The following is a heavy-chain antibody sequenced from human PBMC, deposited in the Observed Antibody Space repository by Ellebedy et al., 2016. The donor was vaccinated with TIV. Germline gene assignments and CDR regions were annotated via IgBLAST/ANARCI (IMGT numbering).Heavy chain of an antibody. J-gene: IGHJ5*02. D-gene: IGHD6-19*01. V-gene: IGHV3-23*01. CDR1: GFIFSNYP. CDR3: ARGDSRGWYRPHRFDP. Sequence: PGGSLRLSCAASGFIFSNYPMNGVRQAPGKGMEWGSGNSGSGGASNFADSVNGRFAISRDNSENTVYLQMNSLRVNDTGVYYSARGDSRGWYRPHRFDPWGQGILVTVSS. CDR2: NSGSGGAS.